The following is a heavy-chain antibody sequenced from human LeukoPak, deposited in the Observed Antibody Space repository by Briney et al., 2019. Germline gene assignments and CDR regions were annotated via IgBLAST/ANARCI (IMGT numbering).Heavy chain of an antibody. Sequence: GESLKISCKDSGYSFTSYLIGWVRQMPGKGLEWMGIIYPGDSDTRYSPSFQGQVTISADKSISTAYLQWSSLKASDTAMYYCARQIIAARYYYGMDVWGQGTTVTVSS. CDR1: GYSFTSYL. J-gene: IGHJ6*02. CDR2: IYPGDSDT. CDR3: ARQIIAARYYYGMDV. D-gene: IGHD6-6*01. V-gene: IGHV5-51*01.